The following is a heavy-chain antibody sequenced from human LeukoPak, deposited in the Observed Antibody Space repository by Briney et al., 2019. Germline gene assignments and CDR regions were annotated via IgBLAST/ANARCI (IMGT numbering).Heavy chain of an antibody. CDR1: GFAFYNNY. V-gene: IGHV3-53*01. D-gene: IGHD3-10*01. Sequence: GGSLRLSCAASGFAFYNNYMSWVRQAPGKGLECVSVIYSGISTYYADSVKGRFTISRDNSKNMLYLQMNSLRAEDTAVYYCVRDPRQGFGAPQGYFDYWGQGTLVTVSS. CDR3: VRDPRQGFGAPQGYFDY. CDR2: IYSGIST. J-gene: IGHJ4*02.